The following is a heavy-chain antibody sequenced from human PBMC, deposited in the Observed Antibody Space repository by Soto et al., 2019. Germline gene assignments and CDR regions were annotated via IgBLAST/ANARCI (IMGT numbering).Heavy chain of an antibody. D-gene: IGHD3-22*01. CDR3: ARGGGSGYYYVILWAFDY. Sequence: SETLSLTCTVSGGSISSSSYYWGWIRQPPGKGLEWIGSIYYSGSTYYNPSLKSRVTISLDTSKNQFSLKLSSVTAADTAVYYCARGGGSGYYYVILWAFDYWGQGTLVTVSS. CDR1: GGSISSSSYY. CDR2: IYYSGST. J-gene: IGHJ4*02. V-gene: IGHV4-39*01.